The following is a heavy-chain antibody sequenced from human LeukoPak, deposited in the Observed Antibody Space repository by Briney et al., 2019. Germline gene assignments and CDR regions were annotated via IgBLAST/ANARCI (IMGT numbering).Heavy chain of an antibody. CDR2: INAGNGNT. CDR3: ARDGRSSTSPYWFDP. V-gene: IGHV1-3*01. Sequence: ASVMVSCKASGYTFTSYAMHWVRQAPGQRLEWMGWINAGNGNTKYSQKFQGRVTITRDTSASTAYMELSSLRSEDTAVYYCARDGRSSTSPYWFDPWGQGTLVTVSS. CDR1: GYTFTSYA. D-gene: IGHD2-2*01. J-gene: IGHJ5*02.